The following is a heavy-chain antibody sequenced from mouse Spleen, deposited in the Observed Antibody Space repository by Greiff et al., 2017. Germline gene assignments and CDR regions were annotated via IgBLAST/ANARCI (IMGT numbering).Heavy chain of an antibody. V-gene: IGHV5-9*04. J-gene: IGHJ3*01. Sequence: EVKLVESGGGLVKLGGSLKLSCAASGFTFSSYAMSWVRQTPEKRLEWVATISSGGGNTYYPDSVKGRFTLSRDNAKNTLYLQMSSLTSEDTAMYYCAGGDYYGYGFAYWGQGTLVTVSA. D-gene: IGHD1-2*01. CDR3: AGGDYYGYGFAY. CDR2: ISSGGGNT. CDR1: GFTFSSYA.